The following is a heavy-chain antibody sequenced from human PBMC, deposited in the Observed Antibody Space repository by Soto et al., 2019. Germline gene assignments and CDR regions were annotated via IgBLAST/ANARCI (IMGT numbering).Heavy chain of an antibody. CDR2: ISDDGNTK. V-gene: IGHV3-30-3*01. D-gene: IGHD4-17*01. Sequence: QVQLVESGGGVVQPGRSLRLSCAASGFILSSYPMHWVRQAPGKGLEWVAVISDDGNTKYYADSVKGPFTISRDKSKNTLYLQMISLSAEDTAVYYCSRADVTVTLSVFDRGGQGSLVTVSS. CDR3: SRADVTVTLSVFDR. J-gene: IGHJ5*02. CDR1: GFILSSYP.